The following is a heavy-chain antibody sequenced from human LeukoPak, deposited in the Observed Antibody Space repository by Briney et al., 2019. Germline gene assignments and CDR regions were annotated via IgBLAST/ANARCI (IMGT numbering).Heavy chain of an antibody. D-gene: IGHD3-16*01. CDR3: ASYDYVWGSPFDY. CDR1: GFTVSSNY. CDR2: IYSGGST. J-gene: IGHJ4*02. Sequence: QPGGSLRLSCAASGFTVSSNYMSWVRQAPGKGLEWVSVIYSGGSTYYADSVKGRFTISRDNSKNTLYLQMNSLRAEDTAVYYCASYDYVWGSPFDYWGQGTLVTVSS. V-gene: IGHV3-53*01.